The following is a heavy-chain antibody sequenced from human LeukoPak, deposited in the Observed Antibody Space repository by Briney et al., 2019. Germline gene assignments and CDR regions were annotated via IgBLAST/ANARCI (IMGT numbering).Heavy chain of an antibody. CDR2: INRDGGEK. Sequence: GGSLRLSCAASTFAFNTYWMSWVRQAPGKGLEWVATINRDGGEKYYVDPVKGRFTISRDNAKNSLYLQMNSLRVEDTAVYYCAKDPMGGGYFDYWGQGTLVTVSS. D-gene: IGHD1-26*01. CDR1: TFAFNTYW. V-gene: IGHV3-7*01. J-gene: IGHJ4*02. CDR3: AKDPMGGGYFDY.